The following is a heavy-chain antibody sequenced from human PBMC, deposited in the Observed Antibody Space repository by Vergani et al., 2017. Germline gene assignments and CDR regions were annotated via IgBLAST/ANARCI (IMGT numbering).Heavy chain of an antibody. J-gene: IGHJ5*02. Sequence: VQLLESGGGLVKPGGSLRLSCAASGFTFSDYYMSWIRQAPGKGLEWVSYISSSSSYTNYADSVKGRFTISRDNAKNSLYLQMNSLRAEDTAVYYCARGGAPSNWFDPWGQGTLVTVSS. CDR1: GFTFSDYY. CDR2: ISSSSSYT. V-gene: IGHV3-11*03. CDR3: ARGGAPSNWFDP.